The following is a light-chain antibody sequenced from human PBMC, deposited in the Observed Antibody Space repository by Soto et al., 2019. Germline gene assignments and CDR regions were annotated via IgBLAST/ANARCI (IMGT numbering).Light chain of an antibody. CDR3: AAWDVSLVV. J-gene: IGLJ2*01. V-gene: IGLV1-44*01. CDR2: SDN. CDR1: SSNIGTNT. Sequence: QSVLTQPPSASGTPGQRVTIFCSGSSSNIGTNTVIWYQQLPGAAPKLLIYSDNQRPSGVPVRFSGSKSGTSASLAISGIQSEDEADYYCAAWDVSLVVFGGGTKLTVL.